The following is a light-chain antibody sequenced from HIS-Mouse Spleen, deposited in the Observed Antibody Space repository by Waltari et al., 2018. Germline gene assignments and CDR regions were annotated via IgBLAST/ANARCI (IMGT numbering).Light chain of an antibody. J-gene: IGLJ3*02. CDR1: SSDVGGYNY. CDR3: SSYTSSSTLV. Sequence: QSALTQPASVSGSPGQSITISCTITSSDVGGYNYVSWYQQHPGKAPKLMIYDVSNRPSGVSNRFSGSKSGNTASLTISGLQAEDEADYYCSSYTSSSTLVFGGGTKLTVL. CDR2: DVS. V-gene: IGLV2-14*03.